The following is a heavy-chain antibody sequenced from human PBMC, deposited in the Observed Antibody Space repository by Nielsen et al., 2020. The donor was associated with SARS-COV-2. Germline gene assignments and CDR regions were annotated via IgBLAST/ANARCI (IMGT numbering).Heavy chain of an antibody. Sequence: GGSLRLSCVASGFTFSDYYMTWLRHAPGKGLQWVSYISGDGGNTKYADSVKGRFTISRDNARNSLYLQMNSLGVDDTAVYYCARGTSYYYGMDVWGQGTTVTVSS. J-gene: IGHJ6*02. CDR3: ARGTSYYYGMDV. D-gene: IGHD2-2*01. V-gene: IGHV3-11*05. CDR1: GFTFSDYY. CDR2: ISGDGGNT.